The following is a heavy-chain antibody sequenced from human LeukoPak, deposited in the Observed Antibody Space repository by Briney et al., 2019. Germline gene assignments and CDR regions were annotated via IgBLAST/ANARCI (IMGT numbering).Heavy chain of an antibody. Sequence: SVKVSCKASGGTFSSYAISWVRQAPGQGLEWVGGIIPIFGTANYAQKFQGRVTITADESTSTAYMELSSLRSEDTAVYYCARGPDCSSTSCYPPYYYGMDVWGKGTTVTVSS. CDR3: ARGPDCSSTSCYPPYYYGMDV. V-gene: IGHV1-69*13. J-gene: IGHJ6*04. CDR1: GGTFSSYA. CDR2: IIPIFGTA. D-gene: IGHD2-2*01.